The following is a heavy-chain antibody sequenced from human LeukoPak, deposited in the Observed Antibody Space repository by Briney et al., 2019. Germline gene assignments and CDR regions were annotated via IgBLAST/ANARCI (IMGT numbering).Heavy chain of an antibody. J-gene: IGHJ6*03. D-gene: IGHD5-12*01. Sequence: GASVKVSCKASGYTFTSYGISWVRQAPGQGLEWVGWISAYNGNTNYAQKLQGRVTMTTDTSTSTAYMELRSLRSDDTAVYYCARAYWDGGGYDLRDYYYYYMDVWGKGTTVTISS. V-gene: IGHV1-18*01. CDR3: ARAYWDGGGYDLRDYYYYYMDV. CDR2: ISAYNGNT. CDR1: GYTFTSYG.